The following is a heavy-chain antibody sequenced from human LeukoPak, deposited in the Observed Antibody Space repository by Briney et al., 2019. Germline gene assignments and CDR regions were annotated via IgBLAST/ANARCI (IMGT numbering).Heavy chain of an antibody. V-gene: IGHV4-59*01. J-gene: IGHJ4*02. Sequence: SETLSLTCTVSGGSISSYYWSWIRQPPGKGLEWIGYIYYSGSTNYNPSLKSRVTLSVDTSKNQFSLKLSSVTAADTAVYYCARTVLLWFGELNAFDYWGQGTLVTVSS. CDR3: ARTVLLWFGELNAFDY. CDR1: GGSISSYY. CDR2: IYYSGST. D-gene: IGHD3-10*01.